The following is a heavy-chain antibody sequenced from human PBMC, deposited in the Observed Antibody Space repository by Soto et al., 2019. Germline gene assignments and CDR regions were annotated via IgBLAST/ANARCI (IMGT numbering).Heavy chain of an antibody. CDR2: IYWDGDK. CDR3: LHLPYLGAFDI. CDR1: GFSLSTIAVG. J-gene: IGHJ3*02. Sequence: QITLKESGPTLVKPTQTLTLTCNFSGFSLSTIAVGVGWIRQPPGKALEWLAVIYWDGDKGYSPSLKRRLTITKDTSKNQVLLTMTNMDPVDTATYYCLHLPYLGAFDIWGQGTLVTVSS. V-gene: IGHV2-5*02. D-gene: IGHD7-27*01.